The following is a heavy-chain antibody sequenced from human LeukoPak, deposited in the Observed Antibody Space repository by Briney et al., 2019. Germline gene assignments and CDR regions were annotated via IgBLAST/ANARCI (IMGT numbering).Heavy chain of an antibody. CDR3: ARAPPYYYDSSGQY. D-gene: IGHD3-22*01. CDR1: SGSISSSNW. V-gene: IGHV4-4*02. Sequence: SGTLSLTCAVSSGSISSSNWWSWVRQPPGKGLEWIGEIYHSGSTNYNPSLKSRVTISVDKSKNQFSLKLSSVTAADTAVYYCARAPPYYYDSSGQYWGQGTLVTVSS. CDR2: IYHSGST. J-gene: IGHJ4*02.